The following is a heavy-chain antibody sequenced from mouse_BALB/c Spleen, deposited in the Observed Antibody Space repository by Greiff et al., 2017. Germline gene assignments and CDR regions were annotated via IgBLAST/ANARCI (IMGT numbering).Heavy chain of an antibody. CDR3: ARYDGYYNFDY. CDR2: ISYSGST. V-gene: IGHV3-2*02. J-gene: IGHJ2*01. CDR1: GYSITSDYA. Sequence: ESGPGLVKPSQSLSLTCTVTGYSITSDYAWNWIRQFPGNKLEWMGYISYSGSTSYNPSLKSRISITRDTSKNQFFLQLNSVTTEDTATYYCARYDGYYNFDYWGQGTTLTVSS. D-gene: IGHD2-3*01.